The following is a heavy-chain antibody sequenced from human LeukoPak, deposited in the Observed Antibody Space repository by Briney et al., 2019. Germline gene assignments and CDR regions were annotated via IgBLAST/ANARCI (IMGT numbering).Heavy chain of an antibody. Sequence: GGSLRLSCAASGFTFSTYSMNWVRQAPGKGLEWVSSISSGSSYIFYADSVRGRFTISRDNAKNSLYLQMNSLRAEDTAVYYCAKDSIAARLGHFDYWGQGTLVTVSS. V-gene: IGHV3-21*01. CDR2: ISSGSSYI. CDR3: AKDSIAARLGHFDY. D-gene: IGHD6-6*01. CDR1: GFTFSTYS. J-gene: IGHJ4*02.